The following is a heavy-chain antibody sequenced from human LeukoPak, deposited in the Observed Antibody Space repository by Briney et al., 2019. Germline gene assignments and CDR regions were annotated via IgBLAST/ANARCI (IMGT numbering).Heavy chain of an antibody. Sequence: GGSLRLSCAGSGFTFSSYAMSWVRQAPGKGLEWVSAISDTGATTYDADSVKGRFTISRDNSRSTLYLQMNSLRAEDSALYYCAKDTSIGRYCTNGVCFPFDYWGQGTLVTVSS. D-gene: IGHD2-8*01. CDR3: AKDTSIGRYCTNGVCFPFDY. V-gene: IGHV3-23*01. J-gene: IGHJ4*02. CDR2: ISDTGATT. CDR1: GFTFSSYA.